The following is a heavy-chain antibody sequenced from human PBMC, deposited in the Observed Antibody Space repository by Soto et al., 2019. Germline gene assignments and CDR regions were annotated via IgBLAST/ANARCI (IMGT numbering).Heavy chain of an antibody. D-gene: IGHD5-12*01. CDR3: ARAYTGYSSLDY. CDR1: GGSISSYY. J-gene: IGHJ4*02. V-gene: IGHV4-59*01. CDR2: VYYSGST. Sequence: SATLSLTCTISGGSISSYYWSWIRQPPGKGLEWIGYVYYSGSTNYNPSLKSRVTISVDTSKNQFSLKLSSVTAADTAVYYCARAYTGYSSLDYWGQGTLVTVSS.